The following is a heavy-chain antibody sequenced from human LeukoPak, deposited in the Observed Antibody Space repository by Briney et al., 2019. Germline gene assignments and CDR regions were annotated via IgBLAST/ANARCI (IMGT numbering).Heavy chain of an antibody. V-gene: IGHV3-21*01. CDR3: ARDRGWELLTSHYYYGMDV. CDR2: ISSSSSYI. J-gene: IGHJ6*02. Sequence: GGSLRLSCAASGVTFSSYSMNWVRQAPGKGLEWVSSISSSSSYIYYADSVKGRFTITRDNAKNSLYLQMNSLRAEDTAVYYCARDRGWELLTSHYYYGMDVWGQGTTVTVSS. D-gene: IGHD1-26*01. CDR1: GVTFSSYS.